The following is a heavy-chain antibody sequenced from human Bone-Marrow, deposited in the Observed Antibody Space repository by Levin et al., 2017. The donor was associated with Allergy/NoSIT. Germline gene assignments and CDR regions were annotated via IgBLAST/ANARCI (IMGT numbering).Heavy chain of an antibody. Sequence: SETLSLTCTVSGGSISSGGYYWSWIRQHPGKGLEWIGCIYYSGSTYYNPSLKSRVTISVDTSKNQFSLKLSSVTAADTAVYYCARARIVVDYYYYYYMDVWGKGTTVTVSS. CDR3: ARARIVVDYYYYYYMDV. J-gene: IGHJ6*03. V-gene: IGHV4-31*03. CDR2: IYYSGST. D-gene: IGHD3-22*01. CDR1: GGSISSGGYY.